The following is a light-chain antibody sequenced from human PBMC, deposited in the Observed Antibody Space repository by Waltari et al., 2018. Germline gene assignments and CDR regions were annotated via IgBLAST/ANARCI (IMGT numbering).Light chain of an antibody. CDR1: SSNIGAGYD. CDR2: GNS. V-gene: IGLV1-40*01. J-gene: IGLJ2*01. CDR3: QSYDSSLSGSV. Sequence: QSGLTQPPSVSGAPGQRVTISCTGSSSNIGAGYDEHWYQLLPGTAPKLLIYGNSNRPSGRPDRFSGAKSGTAAALAITGLQAEDEAGYYCQSYDSSLSGSVFGGGTKLTVL.